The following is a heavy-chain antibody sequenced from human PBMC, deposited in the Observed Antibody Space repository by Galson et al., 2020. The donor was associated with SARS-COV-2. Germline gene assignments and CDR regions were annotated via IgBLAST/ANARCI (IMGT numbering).Heavy chain of an antibody. V-gene: IGHV3-23*01. Sequence: GASLKISCAASGFIFSDYDMTWVRQAPGQGLEFVSGIEYNGAVTYYADSVKGRFTVSRDNSKNMVYLQMDNLRAEDTALYYCTKHYERSHDYWGQGTLVTVSS. J-gene: IGHJ4*02. CDR1: GFIFSDYD. CDR3: TKHYERSHDY. D-gene: IGHD3-22*01. CDR2: IEYNGAVT.